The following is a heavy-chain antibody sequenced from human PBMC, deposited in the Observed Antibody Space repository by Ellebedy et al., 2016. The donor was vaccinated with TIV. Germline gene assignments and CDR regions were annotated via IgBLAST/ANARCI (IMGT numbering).Heavy chain of an antibody. CDR3: ARFKFGSPNYWGGENSVPLDY. CDR2: INPDGSEK. CDR1: GFTFSIYW. D-gene: IGHD7-27*01. V-gene: IGHV3-7*03. J-gene: IGHJ4*02. Sequence: PGGSLRLSCAASGFTFSIYWMSWVRQAPGKGLEWVANINPDGSEKYYVDSVKGRFTISRDNAKKSLYLQMNSLRPEDTAVYYCARFKFGSPNYWGGENSVPLDYWGQGTLVSVSS.